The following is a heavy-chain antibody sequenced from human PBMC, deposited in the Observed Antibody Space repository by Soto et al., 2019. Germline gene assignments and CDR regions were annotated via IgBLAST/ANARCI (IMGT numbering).Heavy chain of an antibody. CDR1: GYTFTGYY. CDR3: ARGWHYYDSSGHYLAY. D-gene: IGHD3-22*01. V-gene: IGHV1-2*02. J-gene: IGHJ4*02. CDR2: INPNNGGF. Sequence: GSVKVSFKSSGYTFTGYYLHLLRQAPGQGLEWMGWINPNNGGFNYAQEFQGRVTLTRDTSVSTVYMDLSRLTSDDTALYYCARGWHYYDSSGHYLAYWGQGTMVTVSS.